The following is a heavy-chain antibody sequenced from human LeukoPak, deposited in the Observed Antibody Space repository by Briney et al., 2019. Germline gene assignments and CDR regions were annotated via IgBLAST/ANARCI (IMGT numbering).Heavy chain of an antibody. CDR3: ARDPLGIAAAPDY. J-gene: IGHJ4*02. CDR2: IWYDGGNK. CDR1: GFTFSSYG. Sequence: GGSLRLSCAASGFTFSSYGMHWVRQAPGKGLEWVAVIWYDGGNKYYADSVKGRFTISRDNSKNTLYLQMNSLRAEDTAVYYCARDPLGIAAAPDYWGQGTLVTVSS. D-gene: IGHD6-13*01. V-gene: IGHV3-33*01.